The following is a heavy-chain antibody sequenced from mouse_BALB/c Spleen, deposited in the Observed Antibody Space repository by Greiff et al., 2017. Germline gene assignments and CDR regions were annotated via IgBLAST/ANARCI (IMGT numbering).Heavy chain of an antibody. Sequence: QVQLKQSGPELVKPGASVKISCKASGYAFSSSWMNWVKQRPGQGLEWIGRIYPGDGDTNYNGKFKGKATLTADKSSSTAYMQLSSLTSVDSAVYFCAREDYGSSYDYFGYWGQGTTLTVSS. CDR1: GYAFSSSW. J-gene: IGHJ2*01. CDR3: AREDYGSSYDYFGY. V-gene: IGHV1-82*01. CDR2: IYPGDGDT. D-gene: IGHD1-1*01.